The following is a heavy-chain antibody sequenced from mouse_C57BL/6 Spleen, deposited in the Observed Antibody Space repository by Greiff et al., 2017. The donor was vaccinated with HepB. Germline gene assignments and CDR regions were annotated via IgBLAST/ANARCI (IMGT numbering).Heavy chain of an antibody. Sequence: EVKLMESEGGLVQPGSSMKLSCTASGFTFSDYYMAWVRQVPEKGLEWVANINYDGSSTYYLDSLKSRFIISRDNAKNILYLQRSSLKSEDTATYYWARGAYYYGSSYYAMDYWGQGTSVTVSS. D-gene: IGHD1-1*01. CDR1: GFTFSDYY. CDR2: INYDGSST. CDR3: ARGAYYYGSSYYAMDY. J-gene: IGHJ4*01. V-gene: IGHV5-16*01.